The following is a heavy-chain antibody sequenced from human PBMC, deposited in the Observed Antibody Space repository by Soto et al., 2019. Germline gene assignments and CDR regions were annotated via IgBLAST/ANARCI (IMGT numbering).Heavy chain of an antibody. CDR3: ARDLSDEYQLRYFDY. Sequence: QVQLVESGGGVVQPGRSLRLSCAASGFTFSSYGMHWVRQAPGKGLEWVAVIWYDGSNKYYADSVKGRFTISRDNSKNTLYLQMNSLRAEDTAVYYCARDLSDEYQLRYFDYWGQGTLVTVSS. CDR1: GFTFSSYG. CDR2: IWYDGSNK. V-gene: IGHV3-33*01. D-gene: IGHD2-2*01. J-gene: IGHJ4*02.